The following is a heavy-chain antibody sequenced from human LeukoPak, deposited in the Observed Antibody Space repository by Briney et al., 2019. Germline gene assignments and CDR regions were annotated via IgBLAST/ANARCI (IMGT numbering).Heavy chain of an antibody. D-gene: IGHD3-9*01. CDR3: AKRGTTIYDYYMDV. CDR2: ISGSGGST. CDR1: GGPLTGFY. Sequence: ETLSLTCEVYGGPLTGFYWTWIRQSPGKGLEWVSAISGSGGSTYYADSVKGRFTISRDNSKNTLYLQMNSLRAEDTAVYYCAKRGTTIYDYYMDVWGKGTTVTVSS. V-gene: IGHV3-23*01. J-gene: IGHJ6*03.